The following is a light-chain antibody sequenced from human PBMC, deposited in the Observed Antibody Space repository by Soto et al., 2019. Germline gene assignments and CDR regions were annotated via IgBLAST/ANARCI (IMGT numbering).Light chain of an antibody. CDR3: QKYHSAPRT. V-gene: IGKV1-27*01. CDR2: GAS. CDR1: QAISYY. Sequence: DIPMTQSPSSLSASVGDRVTITCRANQAISYYLAWYQQKQGKVPKLLIYGASTLQSGVPSRFSGSGSGTDFTLPISSLQPEDIATYYCQKYHSAPRTFGQGTKVEIK. J-gene: IGKJ1*01.